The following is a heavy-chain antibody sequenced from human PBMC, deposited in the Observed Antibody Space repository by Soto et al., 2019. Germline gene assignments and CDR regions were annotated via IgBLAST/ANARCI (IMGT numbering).Heavy chain of an antibody. CDR3: ARDSGSYSGYYYYGMDV. J-gene: IGHJ6*02. D-gene: IGHD1-26*01. V-gene: IGHV1-18*01. Sequence: ASVKVSCKASGYTFTSYGISWGRQPPGQGLEWMGWTSAYNGNTNYAQKLQGRVTMTTDTSTSTAYMELRSLRSDDTAVYYCARDSGSYSGYYYYGMDVWGQGTTVTVSS. CDR2: TSAYNGNT. CDR1: GYTFTSYG.